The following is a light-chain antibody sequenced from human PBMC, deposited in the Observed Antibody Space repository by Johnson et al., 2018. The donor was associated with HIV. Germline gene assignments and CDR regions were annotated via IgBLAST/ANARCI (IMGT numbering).Light chain of an antibody. Sequence: QSVLTQPPSVSAAPGQKVTISCSGSNSNIGNNYVSWYQHLPGTAPKLLIYDNDQRPSGIPDRFSASKSGTSATLDITGLQTGDGADYYCGTWDCSLNASFVCGSGTSVTVL. CDR1: NSNIGNNY. CDR3: GTWDCSLNASFV. J-gene: IGLJ1*01. V-gene: IGLV1-51*01. CDR2: DND.